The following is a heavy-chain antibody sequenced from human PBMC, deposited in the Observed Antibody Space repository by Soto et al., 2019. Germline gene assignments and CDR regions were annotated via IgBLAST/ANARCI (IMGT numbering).Heavy chain of an antibody. Sequence: QITLKESGPTLVKPTQTLTLTCTFSGFSLNTRAVGVGWIRQAHGKALEWLALINWNDDERYSPSLKDTLTINKDTSKHHVVLTMPNIGPVDTAKYYCAHRHDLGGFDIWGQGTAVTVSS. V-gene: IGHV2-5*01. CDR2: INWNDDE. D-gene: IGHD2-15*01. CDR1: GFSLNTRAVG. J-gene: IGHJ3*02. CDR3: AHRHDLGGFDI.